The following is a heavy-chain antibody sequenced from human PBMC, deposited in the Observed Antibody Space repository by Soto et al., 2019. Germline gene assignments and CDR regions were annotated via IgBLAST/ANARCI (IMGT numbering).Heavy chain of an antibody. V-gene: IGHV3-53*01. J-gene: IGHJ5*02. CDR1: GFSVRSSQ. Sequence: EVQLVESGGGLIQPGGSLRLSCAASGFSVRSSQMSWVRQAPGKGLEWVSIIFSDGTTHYGVSVKGRFTISRDSARNTVYLQMNGLXVXXXXXXXXXXXXXXXXXXXXXXXXXXXXWGQGTQVTV. CDR2: IFSDGTT. CDR3: XXXXXXXXXXXXXXXXXXXX.